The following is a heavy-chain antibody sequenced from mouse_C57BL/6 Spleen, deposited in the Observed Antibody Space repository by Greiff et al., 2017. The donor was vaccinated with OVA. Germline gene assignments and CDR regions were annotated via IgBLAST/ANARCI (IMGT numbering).Heavy chain of an antibody. CDR1: GYAFSSSW. Sequence: VKLQESGPELVKPGASVKISCKASGYAFSSSWMNWVKQRPGKGLEWIGRIYPGDGDTNYNGKFKGKATLTADKSSSTAYMQLSSLTSEDSAVYFCARYKGGMDYWGQGTSVTVSS. J-gene: IGHJ4*01. CDR2: IYPGDGDT. V-gene: IGHV1-82*01. CDR3: ARYKGGMDY. D-gene: IGHD1-3*01.